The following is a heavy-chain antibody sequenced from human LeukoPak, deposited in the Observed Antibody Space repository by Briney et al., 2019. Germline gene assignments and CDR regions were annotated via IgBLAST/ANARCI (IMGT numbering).Heavy chain of an antibody. J-gene: IGHJ4*02. Sequence: GGSLRLSCAASGFTFSSYEMNWVRQAPGKGLEWVSYISSSGSTIYYADSVKGRFTISRDNSKNTLYLQMNSLRAEDTAVYYCARNDYGSGSYITLFDYWGQGTLVTVSS. CDR3: ARNDYGSGSYITLFDY. V-gene: IGHV3-48*03. D-gene: IGHD3-10*01. CDR1: GFTFSSYE. CDR2: ISSSGSTI.